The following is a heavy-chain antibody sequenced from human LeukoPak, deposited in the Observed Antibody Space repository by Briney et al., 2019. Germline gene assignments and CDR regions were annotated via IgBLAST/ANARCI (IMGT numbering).Heavy chain of an antibody. D-gene: IGHD5-18*01. J-gene: IGHJ4*02. CDR2: ISYDGSNK. CDR1: GFTFSSYA. CDR3: ARALLNTAMADY. Sequence: TGRSLRLSCAASGFTFSSYAMHWVRQAPGKGLEWVAVISYDGSNKYYADSVKGRFTISRDNSKNTLYLQMNSLGAEDTAVYYCARALLNTAMADYWGQGTLVTVSS. V-gene: IGHV3-30-3*01.